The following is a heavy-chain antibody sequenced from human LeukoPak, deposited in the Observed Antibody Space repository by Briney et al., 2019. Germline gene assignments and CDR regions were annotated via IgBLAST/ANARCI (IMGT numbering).Heavy chain of an antibody. CDR2: IRSKANSYAT. CDR3: TSQKWELLSHFDY. CDR1: GFTFSGSA. J-gene: IGHJ4*02. V-gene: IGHV3-73*01. D-gene: IGHD1-26*01. Sequence: GGSLRLSCAASGFTFSGSAMHWVRQASGKGLEWVGRIRSKANSYATAYAASVRGRFTISRDDSKNTAYLQMNSLKTEDTAVYYCTSQKWELLSHFDYWGQGTLVTVSS.